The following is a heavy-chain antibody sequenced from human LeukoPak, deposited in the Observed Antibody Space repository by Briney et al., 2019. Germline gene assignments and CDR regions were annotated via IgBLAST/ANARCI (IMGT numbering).Heavy chain of an antibody. CDR3: AKDHDYSNYNPLLDGMGV. J-gene: IGHJ6*02. D-gene: IGHD4-11*01. V-gene: IGHV3-23*01. Sequence: GGSLRLSCAASGFTFSSYAMSWVRQAPGKGLEWVSAISGSGGSTYYADSVKGRFTISRDNSKNTLYLPMNSLRAEDTAVYYCAKDHDYSNYNPLLDGMGVWGQGTTVTVSS. CDR1: GFTFSSYA. CDR2: ISGSGGST.